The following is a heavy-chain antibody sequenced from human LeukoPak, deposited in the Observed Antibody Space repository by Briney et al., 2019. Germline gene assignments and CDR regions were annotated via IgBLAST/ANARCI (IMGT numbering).Heavy chain of an antibody. CDR1: GGSISSYY. D-gene: IGHD1-26*01. Sequence: SETLSLTCTVSGGSISSYYWSWIRQPPGKGLEWIGYTYYSGSTNYNPSLKSRVTISVDTSKNQFSLKLSSVTAADTAVYYCAREVVGAGAFDIWGQGTMVTVSS. CDR3: AREVVGAGAFDI. V-gene: IGHV4-59*01. J-gene: IGHJ3*02. CDR2: TYYSGST.